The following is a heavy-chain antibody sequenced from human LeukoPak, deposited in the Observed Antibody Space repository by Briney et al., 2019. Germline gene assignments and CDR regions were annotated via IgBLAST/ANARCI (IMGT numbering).Heavy chain of an antibody. V-gene: IGHV1-2*02. Sequence: ASVKVSCKASGYTLTDYYMHWVRQAPGQGLEWMGWINPNSGATKSAQKFQGRVTMTRDTSISTACMELSRLRSDDTAVYYCARDMLPMTTVTTPGDYWGQGTLVTVSS. CDR2: INPNSGAT. D-gene: IGHD4-17*01. CDR1: GYTLTDYY. J-gene: IGHJ4*02. CDR3: ARDMLPMTTVTTPGDY.